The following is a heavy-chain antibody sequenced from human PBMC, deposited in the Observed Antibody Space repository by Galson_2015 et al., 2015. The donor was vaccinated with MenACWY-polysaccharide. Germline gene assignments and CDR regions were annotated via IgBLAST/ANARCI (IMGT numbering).Heavy chain of an antibody. CDR3: AKDVDHFDSSGLDS. V-gene: IGHV3-30*18. Sequence: SLRLSCAASGFTFSYYGMQWVRQAPGKGLEWVAVISYDGSNKFYADSVKGRFTISRDNSRNTLYLQLNTLRAEDTAIYSCAKDVDHFDSSGLDSWGQGTPVTVSS. CDR2: ISYDGSNK. D-gene: IGHD3-22*01. J-gene: IGHJ4*02. CDR1: GFTFSYYG.